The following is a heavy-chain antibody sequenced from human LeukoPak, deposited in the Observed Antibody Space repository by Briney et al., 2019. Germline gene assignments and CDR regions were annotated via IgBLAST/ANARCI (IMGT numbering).Heavy chain of an antibody. CDR2: IYYRGNT. CDR1: GGSIITGDYY. Sequence: SETLSLTRGVSGGSIITGDYYWSWIRRPPGKGLEWIGYIYYRGNTYYNPSLKSRITISVDTSKNQFSLKLSSVTAADTAVYYCARDRSGYGLNDYWGQGTLVAVSS. V-gene: IGHV4-30-4*01. D-gene: IGHD5-12*01. J-gene: IGHJ4*02. CDR3: ARDRSGYGLNDY.